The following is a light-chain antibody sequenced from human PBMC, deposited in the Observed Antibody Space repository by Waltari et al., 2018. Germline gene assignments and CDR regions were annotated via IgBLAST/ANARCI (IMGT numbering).Light chain of an antibody. CDR3: TAYASSNSVV. CDR1: TRVVGRYNY. Sequence: LTRPPSASGAPGQHVTIPCTAATRVVGRYNYFPWYQQHPGKAPKLMIYEVSKRPSGVPDRFSGSKSGNTASLTVSGLQAEDEADYYSTAYASSNSVVFVGGTKLTVL. J-gene: IGLJ2*01. CDR2: EVS. V-gene: IGLV2-8*01.